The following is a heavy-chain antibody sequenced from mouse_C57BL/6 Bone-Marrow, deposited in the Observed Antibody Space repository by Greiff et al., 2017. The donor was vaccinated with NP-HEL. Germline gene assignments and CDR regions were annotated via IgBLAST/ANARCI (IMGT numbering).Heavy chain of an antibody. V-gene: IGHV1-54*01. CDR2: INPGSGGT. CDR1: GYAFTNYL. CDR3: ARSPIFDDYGSRGYFDY. D-gene: IGHD1-1*01. J-gene: IGHJ2*01. Sequence: QVQLQQSGAELVRPGTSVKVSCKASGYAFTNYLIEWVKQRPGQGLEWIGVINPGSGGTNYNEKFKGKATLTADKSSSTAYMQLSSLTSEDSAVYFCARSPIFDDYGSRGYFDYWGQGTTLTVSS.